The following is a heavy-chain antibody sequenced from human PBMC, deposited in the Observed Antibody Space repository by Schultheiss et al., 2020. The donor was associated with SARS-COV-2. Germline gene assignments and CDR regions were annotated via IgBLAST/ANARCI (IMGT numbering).Heavy chain of an antibody. CDR1: GYTFTSYG. Sequence: ASVKVSCKAAGYTFTSYGISWVRQAPGQGLEWMGWISAYNGNTNYAQKFQGRVTLTRDTATTTAYMELRSLTSDDTAIYFCSRILSSVMGDPWGQGTRVTVSS. V-gene: IGHV1-18*01. CDR2: ISAYNGNT. J-gene: IGHJ5*02. D-gene: IGHD3-22*01. CDR3: SRILSSVMGDP.